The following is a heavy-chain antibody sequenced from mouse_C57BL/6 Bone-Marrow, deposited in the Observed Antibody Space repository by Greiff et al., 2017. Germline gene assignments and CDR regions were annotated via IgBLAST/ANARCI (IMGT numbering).Heavy chain of an antibody. J-gene: IGHJ3*01. CDR2: IYPGSGNT. Sequence: QVQLKESGAELVRPGASVKLSCKASGYTFTDYYINWVKQRPGHGLEWIARIYPGSGNTYYNEKFKGKATLTAETSSSTAYMQLSSLTSEDSAVYFCAREGTHYYGSIPLFAYWGQGTLVTVSA. CDR1: GYTFTDYY. CDR3: AREGTHYYGSIPLFAY. V-gene: IGHV1-76*01. D-gene: IGHD1-1*01.